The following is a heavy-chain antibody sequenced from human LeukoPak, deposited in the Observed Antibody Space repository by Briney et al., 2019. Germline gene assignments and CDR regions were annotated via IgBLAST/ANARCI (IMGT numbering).Heavy chain of an antibody. J-gene: IGHJ4*02. CDR3: AKEGHYYDSSGYDYYFDY. Sequence: GGSLRLSCAASGFTFSSYAMSWVRQAPGKGLEWVSAISGSGGSTYYADSVKGRFTISRDNSKNTLYLQMNSLRAEDTAVYYCAKEGHYYDSSGYDYYFDYWGQGTLVTVSS. CDR2: ISGSGGST. V-gene: IGHV3-23*01. D-gene: IGHD3-22*01. CDR1: GFTFSSYA.